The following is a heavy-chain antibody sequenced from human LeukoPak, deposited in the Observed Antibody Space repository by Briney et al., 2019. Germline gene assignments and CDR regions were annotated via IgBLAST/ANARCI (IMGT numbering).Heavy chain of an antibody. D-gene: IGHD3-22*01. V-gene: IGHV4-34*01. J-gene: IGHJ4*02. CDR3: ARSNYDTSGYRGDSVDS. CDR2: INQSGST. CDR1: GGSFSGYY. Sequence: SETLSLTCAVYGGSFSGYYWSWIRQPPGKGLEWIGEINQSGSTNYNPSLKSRVIISVDTSKNQFSLKLHSVTAADTAVYYYARSNYDTSGYRGDSVDSWGQGTLVTVSS.